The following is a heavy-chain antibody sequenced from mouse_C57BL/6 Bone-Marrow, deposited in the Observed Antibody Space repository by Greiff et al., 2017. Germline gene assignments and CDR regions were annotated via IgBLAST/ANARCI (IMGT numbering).Heavy chain of an antibody. CDR3: ARHERYYDYEGYFDY. CDR1: GYIFTEYT. J-gene: IGHJ2*01. CDR2: FYPGSGSI. V-gene: IGHV1-62-2*01. D-gene: IGHD2-4*01. Sequence: VQLQHSGAELVKPGASVKLSCKASGYIFTEYTIHWVKQRSGQGLEWIGWFYPGSGSIKYNERFKDKATLTADKSSNTVYMELSSLTSEDSAVYFCARHERYYDYEGYFDYWGQGTTLTVSS.